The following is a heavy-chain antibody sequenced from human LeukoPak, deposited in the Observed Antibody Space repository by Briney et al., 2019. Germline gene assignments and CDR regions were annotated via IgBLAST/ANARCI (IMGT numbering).Heavy chain of an antibody. D-gene: IGHD3-9*01. Sequence: GGSLRLSCAASGFTLSSYAMHWVRQAPGKGLEWVGRIKSKTDGGTTDYAAAVKGRFTISRDDSKNTLYLQMNSLKTEDTAVYYCTTEARYYDILTGYHDAFDIWGQGTMVTVSS. V-gene: IGHV3-15*01. CDR3: TTEARYYDILTGYHDAFDI. CDR2: IKSKTDGGTT. J-gene: IGHJ3*02. CDR1: GFTLSSYA.